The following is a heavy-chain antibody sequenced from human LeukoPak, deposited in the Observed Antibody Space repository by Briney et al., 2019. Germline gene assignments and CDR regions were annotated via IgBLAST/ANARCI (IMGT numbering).Heavy chain of an antibody. D-gene: IGHD6-13*01. CDR3: ARLIAAAGLDY. V-gene: IGHV4-39*01. CDR2: IYYSGST. CDR1: GGSIGSSSYY. Sequence: SETLSLTCTVSGGSIGSSSYYWGWIRQPPGKGLEWIGSIYYSGSTYYNPSLKSRVTISVDTSKNQFSLKLSPVTAADTAVYYCARLIAAAGLDYWGQGTLVTVSP. J-gene: IGHJ4*02.